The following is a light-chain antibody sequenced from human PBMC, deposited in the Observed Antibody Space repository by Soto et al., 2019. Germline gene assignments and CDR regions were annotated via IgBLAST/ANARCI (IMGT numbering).Light chain of an antibody. J-gene: IGLJ3*02. CDR3: CSYAGSGTWV. CDR2: EGS. CDR1: SSDVGSYNL. V-gene: IGLV2-23*01. Sequence: QSALTQPASVSGSPGQSITISCTGTSSDVGSYNLVSWCQQHPGKASKLMIYEGSKRPSGVSNRFSGSKSGNTASLTISGLQAEDEADYYCCSYAGSGTWVFGGGTKLTVL.